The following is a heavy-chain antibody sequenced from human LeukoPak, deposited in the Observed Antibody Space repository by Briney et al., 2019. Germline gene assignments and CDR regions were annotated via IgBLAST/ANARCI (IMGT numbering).Heavy chain of an antibody. Sequence: PSETLSLICTVSGGSIGSDYWTWIRQPPGKGLEYIGYIYYTGGTNYNPSLKSRVTISVDTSKNQFSLKMSSVTAADTAVYFCAKYGNSGWVIDNWGQGTLVTVSS. V-gene: IGHV4-59*08. CDR1: GGSIGSDY. CDR2: IYYTGGT. CDR3: AKYGNSGWVIDN. J-gene: IGHJ4*02. D-gene: IGHD6-25*01.